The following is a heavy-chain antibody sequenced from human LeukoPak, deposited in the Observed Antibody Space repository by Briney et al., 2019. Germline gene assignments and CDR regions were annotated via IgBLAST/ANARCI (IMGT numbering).Heavy chain of an antibody. Sequence: PSETLSLICTVSGGSISSSSYYWGWIRQPPGKGLEWIGSIYYSGSTYYNPSLRSRVTISVDTSKNQFSLKLSSVTAADTAVYYCARGIAVAGPLYYFDYWGQGTLVTVSS. V-gene: IGHV4-39*07. CDR1: GGSISSSSYY. CDR2: IYYSGST. J-gene: IGHJ4*02. CDR3: ARGIAVAGPLYYFDY. D-gene: IGHD6-19*01.